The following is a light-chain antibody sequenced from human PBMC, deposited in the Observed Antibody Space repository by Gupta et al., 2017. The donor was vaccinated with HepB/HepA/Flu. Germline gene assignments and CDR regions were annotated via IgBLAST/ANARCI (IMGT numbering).Light chain of an antibody. J-gene: IGKJ1*01. Sequence: DIQMTQSPSSLSASMRDRVTITCRASQSINTYLNWYQQKPVKAPNLLIYAASSLQSGFPSRFSGSGSGTDFTLTISRLQPEDIATYYCQQSDSSPTAFDQGAKVEIK. CDR1: QSINTY. V-gene: IGKV1-39*01. CDR3: QQSDSSPTA. CDR2: AAS.